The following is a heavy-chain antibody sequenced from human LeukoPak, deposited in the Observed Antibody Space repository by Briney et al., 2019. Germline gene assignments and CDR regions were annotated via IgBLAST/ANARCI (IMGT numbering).Heavy chain of an antibody. Sequence: PSETLSLTCTVSGGSISSSSYYWGWIRQTPGKGLEWIGSIYYSGSTYYNPSLKSRVTISVDTSKNQFSLKLSSVTAADTAVYYCARYSSSWYKAGLGREPDLYWGQGTLVTVSS. J-gene: IGHJ4*02. CDR2: IYYSGST. CDR3: ARYSSSWYKAGLGREPDLY. D-gene: IGHD6-13*01. V-gene: IGHV4-39*01. CDR1: GGSISSSSYY.